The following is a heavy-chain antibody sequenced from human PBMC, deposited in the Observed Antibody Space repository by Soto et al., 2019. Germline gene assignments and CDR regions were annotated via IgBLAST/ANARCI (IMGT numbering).Heavy chain of an antibody. CDR2: IYYSGST. J-gene: IGHJ4*02. V-gene: IGHV4-59*01. CDR1: GGSISSYY. CDR3: ARDYGPFDY. Sequence: SETLSLTCTVSGGSISSYYLNWIRQPPGKGLEWIGYIYYSGSTNYNPSLKSRVTISVDTSKNQFSLKLSSVTAADTAVYYCARDYGPFDYWGQGTLVTVSS. D-gene: IGHD4-17*01.